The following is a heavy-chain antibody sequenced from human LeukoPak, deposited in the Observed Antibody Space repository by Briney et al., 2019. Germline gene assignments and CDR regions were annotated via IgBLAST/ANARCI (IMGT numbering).Heavy chain of an antibody. CDR2: ISGGGETK. CDR1: GFTFSDYS. J-gene: IGHJ4*02. Sequence: AGTLTFSCAASGFTFSDYSMTWVRQAPGKGLEWVGGISGGGETKYYADPVRGRITISKATSKNTSYMQMTILSAEDTALYYCAKDVSYGYDLWTGYYLDYWGQGTLVTVSS. D-gene: IGHD3-3*01. V-gene: IGHV3-23*01. CDR3: AKDVSYGYDLWTGYYLDY.